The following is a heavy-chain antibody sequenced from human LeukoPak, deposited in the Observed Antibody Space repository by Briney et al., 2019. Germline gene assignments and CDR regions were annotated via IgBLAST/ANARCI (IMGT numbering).Heavy chain of an antibody. J-gene: IGHJ3*02. CDR3: MRDPRTTKNAFDI. CDR2: INPNSGGT. CDR1: GYTFTDYY. D-gene: IGHD4-11*01. Sequence: ASVKVSCKASGYTFTDYYMHWVRQAPGQGLEWMGWINPNSGGTNYAQNFQGRVTMTRDTSINTAHMELSRLRSDDTAVHYCMRDPRTTKNAFDIWGQGTMVTVSS. V-gene: IGHV1-2*02.